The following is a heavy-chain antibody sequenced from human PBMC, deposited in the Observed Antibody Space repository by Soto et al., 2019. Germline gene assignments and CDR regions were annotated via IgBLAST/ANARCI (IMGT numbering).Heavy chain of an antibody. D-gene: IGHD1-26*01. CDR3: ARGDLKATRHLDY. V-gene: IGHV4-59*01. Sequence: PSETLSLTYTVSGGSISSYYWSWIRQPPGKGLEWIGYIYYSGSTNYNPSLKSRVTISVDTSKNQFSLKLSSVTAADTAVYYCARGDLKATRHLDYWGQGTLGTVSS. CDR1: GGSISSYY. J-gene: IGHJ4*02. CDR2: IYYSGST.